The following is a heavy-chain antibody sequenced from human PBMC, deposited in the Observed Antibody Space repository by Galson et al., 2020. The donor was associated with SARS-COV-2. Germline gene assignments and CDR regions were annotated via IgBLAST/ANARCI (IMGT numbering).Heavy chain of an antibody. Sequence: SGPTLVKPTQTLTLTCTFSGFSLSTSGMCVSWIRQPPGKALEWLALIDWDDDKYYSTSLKTRLTISKDTSKNQVVLTMTNMDPVDTATYYWVRIPVAGGFYEYYYYGMDVWGQGTTVTVSS. V-gene: IGHV2-70*01. D-gene: IGHD6-19*01. CDR3: VRIPVAGGFYEYYYYGMDV. CDR2: IDWDDDK. CDR1: GFSLSTSGMC. J-gene: IGHJ6*02.